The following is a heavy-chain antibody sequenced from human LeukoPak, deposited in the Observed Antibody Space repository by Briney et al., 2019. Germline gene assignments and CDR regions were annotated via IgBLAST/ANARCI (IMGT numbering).Heavy chain of an antibody. D-gene: IGHD1-7*01. CDR1: SDSVGNYY. CDR3: ARGYHWNYGWFDP. Sequence: SETPSLTCTVSSDSVGNYYWTWIRQSPGKRLEWLGYYSSTGDPEYNPSLKSRVTMSVDMSKNQFSLKLTSVTAADTAVYFCARGYHWNYGWFDPWGQGTLVTVSS. J-gene: IGHJ5*02. CDR2: YSSTGDP. V-gene: IGHV4-59*02.